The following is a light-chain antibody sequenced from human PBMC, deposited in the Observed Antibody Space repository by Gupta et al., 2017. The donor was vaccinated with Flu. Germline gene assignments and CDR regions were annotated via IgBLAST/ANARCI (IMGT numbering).Light chain of an antibody. Sequence: ERVTLSCTASQSVSNTVAWYQQKPGQAPRLLIYDASTRATGLPARFSGSGSGTEFTLTISSLQSEDSALYYCQQYNRWPPATFGQGTKVEIK. CDR1: QSVSNT. J-gene: IGKJ1*01. V-gene: IGKV3-15*01. CDR3: QQYNRWPPAT. CDR2: DAS.